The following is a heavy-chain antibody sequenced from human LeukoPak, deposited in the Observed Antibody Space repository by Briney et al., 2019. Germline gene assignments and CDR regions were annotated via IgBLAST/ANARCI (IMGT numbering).Heavy chain of an antibody. V-gene: IGHV1-3*01. Sequence: ASVKVSCKASGYTFTSYAMPWVRQAPGQRLEWMGWINAGNGNTKYSQKFQGRVTITRDTSASTAYMELSSLRSEDTAVYYCGRGYCSGGSCDTPYYYYGMDVWGKGTTVTVSS. CDR1: GYTFTSYA. J-gene: IGHJ6*04. D-gene: IGHD2-15*01. CDR3: GRGYCSGGSCDTPYYYYGMDV. CDR2: INAGNGNT.